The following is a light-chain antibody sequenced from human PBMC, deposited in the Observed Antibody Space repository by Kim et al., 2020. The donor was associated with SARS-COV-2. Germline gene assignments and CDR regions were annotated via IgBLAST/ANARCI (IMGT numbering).Light chain of an antibody. Sequence: SYELTQPPSVSVSPGQTATITCSGEKLGDRFASWYQLKPGQSPVLVIYQDSRRRSGIPERFSGSNSGNTATLTISGTQAMDEADYYCQAWDTKGFGTGTK. V-gene: IGLV3-1*01. CDR3: QAWDTKG. CDR2: QDS. CDR1: KLGDRF. J-gene: IGLJ1*01.